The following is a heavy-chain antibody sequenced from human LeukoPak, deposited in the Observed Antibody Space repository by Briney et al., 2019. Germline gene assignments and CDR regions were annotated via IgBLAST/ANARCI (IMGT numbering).Heavy chain of an antibody. D-gene: IGHD3-10*01. Sequence: GGSLRLSCAASGFTFSSYSMNWVRQAPGKGLEWVSYISSSSSTIYYADSVKGRFTISRDNAKNSLYLQMNSLGAEDTAVYYCARAGLLWFGESYFDYWGQGTLVTVSS. CDR2: ISSSSSTI. J-gene: IGHJ4*02. CDR3: ARAGLLWFGESYFDY. V-gene: IGHV3-48*01. CDR1: GFTFSSYS.